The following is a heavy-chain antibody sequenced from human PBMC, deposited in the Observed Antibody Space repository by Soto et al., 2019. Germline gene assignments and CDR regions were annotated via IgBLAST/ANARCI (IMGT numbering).Heavy chain of an antibody. CDR2: ISGSGGTT. Sequence: EVQLLESGGGLVQPGGSLRLSCAASGFTFGSYAMSWVRQAPGKGLEWVSGISGSGGTTYYADSVKGRFTISRDNSKNTLYLQMTSLRAEDTAVYFCAKREVRCFDYWGQGTLVTVSS. J-gene: IGHJ4*02. CDR1: GFTFGSYA. V-gene: IGHV3-23*01. CDR3: AKREVRCFDY. D-gene: IGHD3-10*01.